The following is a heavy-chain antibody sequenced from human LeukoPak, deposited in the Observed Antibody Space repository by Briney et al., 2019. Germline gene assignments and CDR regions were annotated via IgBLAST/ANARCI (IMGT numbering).Heavy chain of an antibody. CDR2: INPNSGGT. J-gene: IGHJ4*02. Sequence: ASVKVSCKASGYTFTGYYMHWVRQAPGQGLEWMGWINPNSGGTNYAQKFQGRVTMTRDTSISTAYMELGRLRSDGTAVYYCARARDKSKWLVQDYWGQGTLVTVSS. CDR1: GYTFTGYY. CDR3: ARARDKSKWLVQDY. V-gene: IGHV1-2*02. D-gene: IGHD6-19*01.